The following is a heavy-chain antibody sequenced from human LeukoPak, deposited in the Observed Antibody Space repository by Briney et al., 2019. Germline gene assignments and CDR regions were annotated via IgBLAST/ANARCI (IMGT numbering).Heavy chain of an antibody. CDR3: ARVVGGSSVFH. Sequence: PGGSLRLSCAAAGFTLRNYYMSWVRQAPGRGVGWVLYISSSGSTIYYADSVKGRFTISRDNAKNSLYLQINSLRAEDTAVYYCARVVGGSSVFHWGQGTL. CDR1: GFTLRNYY. J-gene: IGHJ4*02. V-gene: IGHV3-11*01. CDR2: ISSSGSTI. D-gene: IGHD6-19*01.